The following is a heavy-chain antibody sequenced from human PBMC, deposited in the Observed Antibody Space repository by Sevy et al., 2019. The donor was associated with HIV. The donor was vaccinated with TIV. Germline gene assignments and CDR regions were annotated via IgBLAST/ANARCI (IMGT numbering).Heavy chain of an antibody. D-gene: IGHD2-15*01. V-gene: IGHV5-51*01. CDR1: GNSFTNNW. J-gene: IGHJ4*02. CDR3: VRVVAGEGHLDY. Sequence: GESLKISCRGSGNSFTNNWIGWVRQMPGKALDWMGVIFPGNSDTTYSPSLQSQVTISADKSITTAYLHWNSLRASDTAIYYCVRVVAGEGHLDYWGQGTLVTVSS. CDR2: IFPGNSDT.